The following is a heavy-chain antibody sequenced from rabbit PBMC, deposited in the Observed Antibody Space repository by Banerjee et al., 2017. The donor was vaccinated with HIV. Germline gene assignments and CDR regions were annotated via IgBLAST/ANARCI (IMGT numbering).Heavy chain of an antibody. CDR3: VRAGVYAGSVSGYYDL. Sequence: QSLEESGGDLVKPGASLTLTCTASGFSFSSSYWMSWVRQAPGKGLEWIACIYTTSGSTWYASWVNGRFTISRSTSLNTVDLQMTSLTAADTATYFCVRAGVYAGSVSGYYDLWGPGTLVTV. J-gene: IGHJ6*01. D-gene: IGHD1-1*01. CDR2: IYTTSGST. V-gene: IGHV1S43*01. CDR1: GFSFSSSYW.